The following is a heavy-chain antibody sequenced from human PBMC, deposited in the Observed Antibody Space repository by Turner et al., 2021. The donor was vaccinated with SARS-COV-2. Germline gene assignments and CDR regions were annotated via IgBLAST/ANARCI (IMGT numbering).Heavy chain of an antibody. CDR3: ARDPSIELELLRAFNPNRSYYYGMDV. D-gene: IGHD1-7*01. Sequence: QVQLLQSGAEVKKPGSSVKVSCKASGGIFSSYGISWVRQAPGQGLEWMGGIIPILGIAKYAQKFQGRVTITADKSTSTASVELSSLRSEATAVYYCARDPSIELELLRAFNPNRSYYYGMDVWGQGTTVTVSS. CDR1: GGIFSSYG. CDR2: IIPILGIA. V-gene: IGHV1-69*10. J-gene: IGHJ6*02.